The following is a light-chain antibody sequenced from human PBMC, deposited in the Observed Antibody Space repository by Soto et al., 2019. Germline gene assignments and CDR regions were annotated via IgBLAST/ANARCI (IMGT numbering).Light chain of an antibody. CDR2: KAS. V-gene: IGKV1-5*03. CDR1: QSISSW. J-gene: IGKJ5*01. Sequence: DIQMTQSPSTLSASVGDRVTITCRASQSISSWLAWYQQKPGKAPKLLIYKASSLESGVPSRFSGSGAGTEFTLNISSLQPDDFATYYCQQYNSYPITFGQWTRLEIK. CDR3: QQYNSYPIT.